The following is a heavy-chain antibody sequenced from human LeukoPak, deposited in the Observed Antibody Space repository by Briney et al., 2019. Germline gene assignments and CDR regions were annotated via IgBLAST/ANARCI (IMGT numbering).Heavy chain of an antibody. CDR3: ARTAGVLSDYYYYMDV. CDR2: ISSSSSYI. J-gene: IGHJ6*03. V-gene: IGHV3-21*01. Sequence: PGGSLRLSCAASGFTFSSFSMKWGRQAPGKGLEGGSFISSSSSYIYYADSVKGRFTISRDNAKNSPYLQMNSLRAEDTAVYSCARTAGVLSDYYYYMDVWGKGTTVTVSS. CDR1: GFTFSSFS. D-gene: IGHD2-2*01.